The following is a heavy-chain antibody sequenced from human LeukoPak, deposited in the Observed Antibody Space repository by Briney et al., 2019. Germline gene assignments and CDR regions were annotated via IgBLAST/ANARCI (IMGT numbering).Heavy chain of an antibody. CDR1: GGSVSSGSYY. D-gene: IGHD4-17*01. J-gene: IGHJ4*02. V-gene: IGHV4-61*01. CDR3: ARGDPYADYIHFDY. CDR2: IYYSGST. Sequence: SETLSLTCTVSGGSVSSGSYYWSWIRQPPGKGLEWIGYIYYSGSTNYNPSLKSRVTISVDTSKNQFSLKLSSVTAADTAVYYCARGDPYADYIHFDYWGQGTLVTVPS.